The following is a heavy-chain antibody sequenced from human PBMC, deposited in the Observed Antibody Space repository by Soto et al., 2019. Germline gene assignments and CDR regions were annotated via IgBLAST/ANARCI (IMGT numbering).Heavy chain of an antibody. D-gene: IGHD2-15*01. CDR2: IIPIFGTA. CDR3: AREGENYCRCGSCPESGAFDV. V-gene: IGHV1-69*06. J-gene: IGHJ3*01. CDR1: GGTFSSYA. Sequence: QVQLVQSGAEVKKPGSSVKVSCKASGGTFSSYAISWVRQAPGQGLEWVGGIIPIFGTANSAQKFQGRVTITADKSTSTAYMELSSLRSEDTAVYYCAREGENYCRCGSCPESGAFDVWGQGTMVTVSS.